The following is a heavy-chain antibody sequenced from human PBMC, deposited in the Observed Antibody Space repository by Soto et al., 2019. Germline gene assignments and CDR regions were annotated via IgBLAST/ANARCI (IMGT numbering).Heavy chain of an antibody. V-gene: IGHV3-33*08. CDR1: GFTFLNAW. Sequence: GGSLRLSCAASGFTFLNAWMTWVRQAPGKGLEWVAVIWYDGSNKYYADSVKGRFTISRDNSKNTLYLQMNSLRAEDTAVYYCARDPSWILGGMDVWGQGTTVTVSS. D-gene: IGHD5-18*01. CDR3: ARDPSWILGGMDV. J-gene: IGHJ6*02. CDR2: IWYDGSNK.